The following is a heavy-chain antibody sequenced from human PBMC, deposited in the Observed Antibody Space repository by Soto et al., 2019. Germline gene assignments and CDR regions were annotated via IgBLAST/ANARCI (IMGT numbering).Heavy chain of an antibody. CDR2: IKSKTDGGTT. Sequence: PGGSLRLSCAASGFTFSNAWMSWVRQAPGKGLEWVGRIKSKTDGGTTDYAAPVKGRFTISRDDSKNTLYLQMNSLKTEDTAVYYCSVLWFGESNYGMDVWGQGTTVTVSS. J-gene: IGHJ6*02. V-gene: IGHV3-15*01. CDR3: SVLWFGESNYGMDV. D-gene: IGHD3-10*01. CDR1: GFTFSNAW.